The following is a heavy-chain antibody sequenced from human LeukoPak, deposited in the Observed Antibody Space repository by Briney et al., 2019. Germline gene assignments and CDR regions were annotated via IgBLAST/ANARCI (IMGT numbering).Heavy chain of an antibody. J-gene: IGHJ4*02. D-gene: IGHD1-26*01. CDR2: IYYSGST. Sequence: SETLSLTCTVSGGSISSSSYYWGWIRQPPGKGLEWIGSIYYSGSTYYNPSLKSRVTISVDTSKNQFSLKLSSVTAADTAVYYCARHHFVGMRELLRGHYWGQGTLVTVSS. CDR1: GGSISSSSYY. V-gene: IGHV4-39*01. CDR3: ARHHFVGMRELLRGHY.